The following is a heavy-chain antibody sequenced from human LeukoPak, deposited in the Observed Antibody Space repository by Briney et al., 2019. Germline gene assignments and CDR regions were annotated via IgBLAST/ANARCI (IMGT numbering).Heavy chain of an antibody. J-gene: IGHJ4*02. V-gene: IGHV1-8*01. CDR3: ARAQGFDY. CDR1: GYTFTSYD. Sequence: GASVKVSCKASGYTFTSYDSNWVRQATGQGLEWMGWMNPNSGNTDYTQKFQGSVTMPRNTSISPAYMELRSLRSEDTAVYYCARAQGFDYWGQGTLVTVSS. CDR2: MNPNSGNT.